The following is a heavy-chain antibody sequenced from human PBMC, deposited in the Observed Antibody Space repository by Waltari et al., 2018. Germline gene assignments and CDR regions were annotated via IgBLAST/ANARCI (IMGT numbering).Heavy chain of an antibody. Sequence: QVQLQESGPGLVKPSETLSLTCTVSGYSISSGYYWGWIRQPPGKGLEWIGSIYHSGSTYYNPSLKSRVTISVDTSKNQFSLKLSSVTAADTAVYYCARDPLGSGSEDYYWGQGTLVTVSS. CDR1: GYSISSGYY. D-gene: IGHD5-12*01. CDR2: IYHSGST. CDR3: ARDPLGSGSEDYY. J-gene: IGHJ4*02. V-gene: IGHV4-38-2*02.